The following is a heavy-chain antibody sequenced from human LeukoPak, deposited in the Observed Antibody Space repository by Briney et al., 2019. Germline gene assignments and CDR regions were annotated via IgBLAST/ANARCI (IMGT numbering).Heavy chain of an antibody. CDR1: GFTFSSYA. J-gene: IGHJ4*02. D-gene: IGHD7-27*01. CDR3: AKASTNWGKFYLDY. Sequence: QPGGSLRLSCAASGFTFSSYAMTWVRQAPGKGLEWVSPITGSGGDTYYADSVKGRLTISRDNSKNTLYLQMNSLRAEDTAVYYCAKASTNWGKFYLDYWGQGTLVTVSS. V-gene: IGHV3-23*01. CDR2: ITGSGGDT.